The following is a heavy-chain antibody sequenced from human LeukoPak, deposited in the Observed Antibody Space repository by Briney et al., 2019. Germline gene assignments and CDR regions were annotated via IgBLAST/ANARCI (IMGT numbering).Heavy chain of an antibody. CDR2: ISWNSGSI. CDR1: GFTFDDYD. D-gene: IGHD3-10*01. CDR3: AKVGSYGSGTSDY. Sequence: PGWSLRLSCADSGFTFDDYDLQWVRQDPGKGLEGVSGISWNSGSIGYADSVKGRFTISRDNAKNSLYLQMNSLRAEDTALYYCAKVGSYGSGTSDYWGQGTLVTVSS. J-gene: IGHJ4*02. V-gene: IGHV3-9*01.